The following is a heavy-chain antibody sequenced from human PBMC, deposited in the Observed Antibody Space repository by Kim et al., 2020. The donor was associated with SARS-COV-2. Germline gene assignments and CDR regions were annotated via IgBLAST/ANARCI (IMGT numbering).Heavy chain of an antibody. CDR2: ISSNGNGYVK. CDR1: GFTFSDFA. Sequence: GGSLRLSCGASGFTFSDFAMNWVCRASGKGLEWVGRISSNGNGYVKAYSATVSGSFTIASADSRNTAYLQMNSLKTEDTAVDYSTRVSGTTFAFGVAFD. J-gene: IGHJ3*02. D-gene: IGHD1-1*01. CDR3: TRVSGTTFAFGVAFD. V-gene: IGHV3-73*01.